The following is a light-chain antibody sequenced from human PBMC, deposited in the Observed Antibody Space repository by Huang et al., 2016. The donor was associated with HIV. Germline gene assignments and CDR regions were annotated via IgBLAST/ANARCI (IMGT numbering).Light chain of an antibody. CDR1: QNVGSK. Sequence: EVVMTQSPGTLSVSPGERATLSCRASQNVGSKLAWYQQKPGQAPRLLIFGSSTRADDIQARFSGSGSGTDFTLTISSLQSEDFAVYYCQQYNIWPPWTCGQGTKVEIK. V-gene: IGKV3-15*01. CDR2: GSS. J-gene: IGKJ1*01. CDR3: QQYNIWPPWT.